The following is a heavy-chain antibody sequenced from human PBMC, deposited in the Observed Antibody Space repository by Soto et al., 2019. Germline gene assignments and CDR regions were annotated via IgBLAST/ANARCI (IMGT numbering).Heavy chain of an antibody. J-gene: IGHJ6*02. Sequence: GGSLRLSCAASGFTFSSYAMHWVRQAPGKGLEWVAVISYDGSNKYYADSVKGRFTISRDNSKNTLYLQMNSLRAEDTAVYYCASRPYCTNGVCPSYYYYGMDVWGQGTTVTVSS. CDR2: ISYDGSNK. CDR3: ASRPYCTNGVCPSYYYYGMDV. V-gene: IGHV3-30-3*01. CDR1: GFTFSSYA. D-gene: IGHD2-8*01.